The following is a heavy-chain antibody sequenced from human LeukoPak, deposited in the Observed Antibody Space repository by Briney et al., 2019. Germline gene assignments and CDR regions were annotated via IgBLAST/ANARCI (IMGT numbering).Heavy chain of an antibody. CDR3: ARTTYYYDSSGYWPIDY. CDR1: GYTFTSYG. Sequence: ASVKVSCKASGYTFTSYGISWVRQAPGQGLEWMGWISAYNGNTNYAQKLQGRVTMTTDTSTSTAYMELRSLRSDDTAVYYCARTTYYYDSSGYWPIDYWGQGTLVTVSS. D-gene: IGHD3-22*01. V-gene: IGHV1-18*01. CDR2: ISAYNGNT. J-gene: IGHJ4*02.